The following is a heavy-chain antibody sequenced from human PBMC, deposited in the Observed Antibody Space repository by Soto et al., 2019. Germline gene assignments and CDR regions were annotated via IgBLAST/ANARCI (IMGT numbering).Heavy chain of an antibody. Sequence: GGSLRLSCAASGFTFSSYGMHWVRQAPGKGLEWVAVISYDGSNKYYADSVKGRFTISRDNSKNTLYLQMNSLRAEDTAVYYCAKDLESYYGSGSPTRYYYYGMDVWGQGTTVTVSS. CDR2: ISYDGSNK. V-gene: IGHV3-30*18. CDR3: AKDLESYYGSGSPTRYYYYGMDV. CDR1: GFTFSSYG. J-gene: IGHJ6*02. D-gene: IGHD3-10*01.